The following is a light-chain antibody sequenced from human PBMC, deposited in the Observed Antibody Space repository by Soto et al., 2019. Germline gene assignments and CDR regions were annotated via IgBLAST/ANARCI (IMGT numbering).Light chain of an antibody. J-gene: IGKJ4*01. CDR3: QHYQRYPPS. CDR1: HPININ. CDR2: DAT. Sequence: DIQMTQSPSSLSASVGDRVTITCRASHPININLVWFQQKPGKAPKSLIYDATHLQIGVPSRFSGSGVGTDFSLTISSLQPEDAATYYCQHYQRYPPSFGGGTKLEIK. V-gene: IGKV1-16*01.